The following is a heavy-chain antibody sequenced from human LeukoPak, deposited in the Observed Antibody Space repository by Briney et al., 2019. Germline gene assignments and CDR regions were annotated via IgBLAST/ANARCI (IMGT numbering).Heavy chain of an antibody. V-gene: IGHV1-69*05. D-gene: IGHD2-21*02. CDR3: ARRGFCGGDCYIDHYYYYMDV. CDR2: IIPIFGTA. CDR1: GGTFSSYA. J-gene: IGHJ6*03. Sequence: GASVKVSCKXSGGTFSSYAISWVRQAPGQGLEWMGGIIPIFGTANYAQKFQGRVTITTDESTSTAYMELSSLRSEDTAVYYCARRGFCGGDCYIDHYYYYMDVWGKGTTVTVPS.